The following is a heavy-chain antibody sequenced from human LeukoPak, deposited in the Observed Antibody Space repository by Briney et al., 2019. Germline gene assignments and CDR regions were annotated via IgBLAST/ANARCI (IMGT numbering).Heavy chain of an antibody. D-gene: IGHD2-21*01. CDR3: ARDLLFRGYYYYYMDV. CDR2: VNPRSGNA. CDR1: GYTFINYN. J-gene: IGHJ6*03. V-gene: IGHV1-8*03. Sequence: ASVKVSCKASGYTFINYNINWVRQATGQGLEWMGWVNPRSGNAGYLQKFQGRLTITRDTSIDTAYMDLSSLSSEDTAVYYCARDLLFRGYYYYYMDVWGKGTTVTISS.